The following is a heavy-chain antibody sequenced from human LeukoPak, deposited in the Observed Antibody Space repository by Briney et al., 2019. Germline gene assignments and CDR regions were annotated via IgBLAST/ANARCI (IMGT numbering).Heavy chain of an antibody. Sequence: GASLEISCQGSGYNFTNYWILWVRQLPGKGLEWLGIIYHDESDSRYSPSFRGQVTMSADQSVTTAYLYWRSLKASDSAIYYCARQRTVIPAAPSDYWGQGTLVTVAS. CDR3: ARQRTVIPAAPSDY. J-gene: IGHJ4*02. D-gene: IGHD2-2*01. CDR2: IYHDESDS. V-gene: IGHV5-51*01. CDR1: GYNFTNYW.